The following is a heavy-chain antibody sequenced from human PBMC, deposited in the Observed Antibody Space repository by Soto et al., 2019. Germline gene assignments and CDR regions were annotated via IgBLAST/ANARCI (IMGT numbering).Heavy chain of an antibody. V-gene: IGHV1-3*04. Sequence: VQLVQSGAEVKKPGASVKVSCKASGNIFTRYTMHWVRQAPGHSLEWMGWINTGNGNTEHSQKFQGRVTITRHTAASTADVELSIMRSEDTAVYYSAMFRYCLSWDYWIDGWGPWTTVTVSS. CDR2: INTGNGNT. D-gene: IGHD2-15*01. CDR1: GNIFTRYT. CDR3: AMFRYCLSWDYWIDG. J-gene: IGHJ6*02.